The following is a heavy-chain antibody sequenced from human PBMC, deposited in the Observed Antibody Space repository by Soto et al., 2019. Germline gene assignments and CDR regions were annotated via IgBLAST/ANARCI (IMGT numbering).Heavy chain of an antibody. CDR2: VSWNSGAK. Sequence: QPWGSLRLSCVACGFSFDDFVMNWVRQRPGKGLEWVSSVSWNSGAKLYADSVKGRFAISRDSAKKSVYLQMNSLRPDDTAFYYCAKGVATAVPALDYWGQGTLVTVSS. J-gene: IGHJ4*02. D-gene: IGHD2-21*02. V-gene: IGHV3-9*01. CDR1: GFSFDDFV. CDR3: AKGVATAVPALDY.